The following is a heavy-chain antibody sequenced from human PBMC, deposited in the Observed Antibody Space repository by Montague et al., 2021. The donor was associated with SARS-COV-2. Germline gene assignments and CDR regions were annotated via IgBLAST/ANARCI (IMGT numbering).Heavy chain of an antibody. D-gene: IGHD3-22*01. CDR1: GGSISSGGYY. J-gene: IGHJ3*02. Sequence: TLSFTCTVSGGSISSGGYYWSWIRQPPGKGLEWIGYIYYSGSTYYNPSLKSRVTISVDTSKDQFSLKLSSVTAADTAVYYCASARITMIVVVDAFDIWGQGTMVTVSS. CDR2: IYYSGST. CDR3: ASARITMIVVVDAFDI. V-gene: IGHV4-31*03.